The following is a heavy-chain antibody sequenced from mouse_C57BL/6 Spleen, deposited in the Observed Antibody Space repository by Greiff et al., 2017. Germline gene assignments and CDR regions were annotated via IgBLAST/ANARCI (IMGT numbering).Heavy chain of an antibody. CDR3: ARDDVMDY. Sequence: VQLQQSGPGLVKPSQSLSLTCSVTGYSITSGYYWNWIRQFPGNKLEWMGYISYDGSNNYNPSLKNRISITRDTSKNQFFLKLNSVTTEDTATYYCARDDVMDYWGQGTSVTVSS. V-gene: IGHV3-6*01. CDR2: ISYDGSN. CDR1: GYSITSGYY. J-gene: IGHJ4*01.